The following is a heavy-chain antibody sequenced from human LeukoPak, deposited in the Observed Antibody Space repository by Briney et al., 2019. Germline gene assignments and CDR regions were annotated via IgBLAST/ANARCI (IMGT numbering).Heavy chain of an antibody. CDR1: GFRFNTYW. D-gene: IGHD2-2*01. J-gene: IGHJ4*02. V-gene: IGHV3-74*01. Sequence: PGGSLRLSCAASGFRFNTYWMHWVRQAPGEGLVWVSLISSDGSKALYADSVQGRFTISRDNSKNTLYLQMNSLRAEDTAVYYCARGRGYCSSTSCHVHFDYWGQGTLVTVSS. CDR3: ARGRGYCSSTSCHVHFDY. CDR2: ISSDGSKA.